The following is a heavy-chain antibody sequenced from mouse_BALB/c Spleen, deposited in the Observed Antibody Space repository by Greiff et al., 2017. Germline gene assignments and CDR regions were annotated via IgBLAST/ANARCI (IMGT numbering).Heavy chain of an antibody. Sequence: VQLKESGGGLVKPGGSLKLSCAASGFTFSSYAMSWVRQTPETRLEWVATISSGGSYTYYPDSVKGRFTISRDNAKNTLYLQMSSLRSEDTAMYYCARQSTSGSPYWYFDVWGAGTTVTVSS. J-gene: IGHJ1*01. CDR3: ARQSTSGSPYWYFDV. V-gene: IGHV5-9-3*01. D-gene: IGHD1-1*01. CDR2: ISSGGSYT. CDR1: GFTFSSYA.